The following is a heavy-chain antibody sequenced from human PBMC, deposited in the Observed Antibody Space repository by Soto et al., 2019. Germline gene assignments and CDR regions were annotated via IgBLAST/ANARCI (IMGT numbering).Heavy chain of an antibody. V-gene: IGHV3-33*01. Sequence: GGCLRLSCAASGFTFSSYGMHWVRQAPGKGLEWVAVIWYDGSNKYYADSVKGRFTISRDNSKNTLYLQMNSLRAEDPAVYYCSRDRGVYDVWGGYYTILCYYYCRDIRHKETTCTGSS. CDR3: SRDRGVYDVWGGYYTILCYYYCRDI. J-gene: IGHJ6*04. D-gene: IGHD3-3*01. CDR2: IWYDGSNK. CDR1: GFTFSSYG.